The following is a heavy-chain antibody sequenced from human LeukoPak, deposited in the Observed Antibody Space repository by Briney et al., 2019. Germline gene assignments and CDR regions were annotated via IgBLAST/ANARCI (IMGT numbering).Heavy chain of an antibody. D-gene: IGHD3-10*01. CDR1: GYTFTSYY. Sequence: ASVKVSCKASGYTFTSYYMHWVRQAPGQGLEWMGIINPSGGSTSYAQKFQGRVTMTRDTSISTAYMELSRLRSDDTAVYYCARERRGSGSPNWFDPWGQGILVTVSS. V-gene: IGHV1-46*01. J-gene: IGHJ5*02. CDR3: ARERRGSGSPNWFDP. CDR2: INPSGGST.